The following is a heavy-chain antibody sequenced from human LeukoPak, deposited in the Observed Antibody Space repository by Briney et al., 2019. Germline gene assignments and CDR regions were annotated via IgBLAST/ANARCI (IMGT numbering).Heavy chain of an antibody. Sequence: PGGSLRLSCAASGFTFSSYGMHWVRQAPGKGLEWVAVISYDGSNKYYADSVKGRFTISRDNSKNTLYLQMNSLRAEDMAVYYCAKIQSSLLLWFGEGGMDVWGQGTTVTVSS. CDR1: GFTFSSYG. D-gene: IGHD3-10*01. J-gene: IGHJ6*02. V-gene: IGHV3-30*18. CDR3: AKIQSSLLLWFGEGGMDV. CDR2: ISYDGSNK.